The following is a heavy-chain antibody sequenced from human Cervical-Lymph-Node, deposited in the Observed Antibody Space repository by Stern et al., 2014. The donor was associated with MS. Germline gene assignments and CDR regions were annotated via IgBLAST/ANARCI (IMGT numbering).Heavy chain of an antibody. D-gene: IGHD3-10*01. J-gene: IGHJ6*02. CDR3: ARDLPSAGYGMDV. Sequence: QVQLVQSGAEVKKPGSSVKVSCKASGDIFSTYSITWVRQAPGQGLEWMGRIIPMFGIANYAQKFQGRVTITADKSTSTAYMELTSLRSDDTAVYYCARDLPSAGYGMDVWGQGTTVTVSS. V-gene: IGHV1-69*08. CDR2: IIPMFGIA. CDR1: GDIFSTYS.